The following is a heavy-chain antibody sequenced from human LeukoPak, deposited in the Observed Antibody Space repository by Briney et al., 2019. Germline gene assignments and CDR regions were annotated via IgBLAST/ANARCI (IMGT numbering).Heavy chain of an antibody. Sequence: PGGSLRLACAASEFTITKYWMSWVRPAPGKGLEWVANIKEDGSEKYYVDSVKGRFTISRDNAKNSLYLQMNSLRAEDTAVYYCAKDRWELLWRGELDHWGQGTLVTVSS. CDR1: EFTITKYW. D-gene: IGHD1-26*01. CDR3: AKDRWELLWRGELDH. V-gene: IGHV3-7*01. CDR2: IKEDGSEK. J-gene: IGHJ4*02.